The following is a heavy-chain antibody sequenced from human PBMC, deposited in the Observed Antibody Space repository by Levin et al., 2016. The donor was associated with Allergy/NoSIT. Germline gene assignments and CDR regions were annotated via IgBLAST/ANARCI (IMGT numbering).Heavy chain of an antibody. CDR1: DDSISGYY. CDR3: ARLGVVASPGGTNYHSMDV. J-gene: IGHJ6*02. Sequence: SETLSLTCTVSDDSISGYYWSWIQRPPGKGLEWIGYIYYSGRTNYNPSLKSRVTISVDTSKNQFSLRLSSVTAADTAVYYCARLGVVASPGGTNYHSMDVWGQGTTVSVSS. D-gene: IGHD3-3*01. V-gene: IGHV4-59*08. CDR2: IYYSGRT.